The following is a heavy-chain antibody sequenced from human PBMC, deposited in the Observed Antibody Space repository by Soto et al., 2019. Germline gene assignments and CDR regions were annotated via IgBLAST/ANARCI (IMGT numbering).Heavy chain of an antibody. CDR2: INHSGST. V-gene: IGHV4-34*01. CDR1: GGSFNGYY. Sequence: SETLSLTCAVYGGSFNGYYWGWIRQSPMKGLEWIGEINHSGSTNYNPSFRGRVAISVDASKNQFSLRLASMTAADTALYYCARGDFCSDGICYKTSTDYWGQGTQDTVSS. CDR3: ARGDFCSDGICYKTSTDY. D-gene: IGHD2-15*01. J-gene: IGHJ4*02.